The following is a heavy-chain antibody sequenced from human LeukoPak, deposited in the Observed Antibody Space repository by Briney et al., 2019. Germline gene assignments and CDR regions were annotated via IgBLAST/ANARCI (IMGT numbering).Heavy chain of an antibody. J-gene: IGHJ5*02. CDR3: ARDRSPPRSAGTTRGFDP. CDR1: GFSISSGSYY. D-gene: IGHD1/OR15-1a*01. V-gene: IGHV4-61*02. Sequence: NSSQTLSLTCTVSGFSISSGSYYWRWLRQPAGKGLEWIGRIYTSGSTNYNPSLKSRVTTSVDTSKNQFSLKLSSVTAADTAVYYCARDRSPPRSAGTTRGFDPWGQGTLVTVSS. CDR2: IYTSGST.